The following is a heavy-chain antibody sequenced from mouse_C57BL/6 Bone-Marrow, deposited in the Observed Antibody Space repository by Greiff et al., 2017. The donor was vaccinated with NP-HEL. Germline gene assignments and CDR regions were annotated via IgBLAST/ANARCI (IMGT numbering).Heavy chain of an antibody. D-gene: IGHD2-3*01. CDR2: INPSNGYT. Sequence: QVQLQQPGAELAKPGASVKLSCKASGYTFTSYWMHWVKQRPGQGLEWIGYINPSNGYTKYNQKFKDKSTLTADKSSSTAYMQLSSLTYEDSAGYYCAKSHGYYPYYCDYWGKGTTLTVSS. CDR3: AKSHGYYPYYCDY. J-gene: IGHJ2*01. CDR1: GYTFTSYW. V-gene: IGHV1-7*01.